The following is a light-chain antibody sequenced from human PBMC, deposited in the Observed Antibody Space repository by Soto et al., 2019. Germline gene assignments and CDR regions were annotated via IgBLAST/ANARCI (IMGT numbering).Light chain of an antibody. CDR2: WAS. Sequence: VLTQSPATLSLSPGERPTLSSGASQSVSSTYLAWYQQKTGQPPKLLIYWASTRESGVPDRFSGSGSGTDFNLTISSLQAEDVAVYYCQQYYSTPLTFGQGTRLEIK. J-gene: IGKJ5*01. CDR3: QQYYSTPLT. CDR1: QSVSSTY. V-gene: IGKV4-1*01.